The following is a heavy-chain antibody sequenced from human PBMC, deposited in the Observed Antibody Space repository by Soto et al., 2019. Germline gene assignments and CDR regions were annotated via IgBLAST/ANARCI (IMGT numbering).Heavy chain of an antibody. D-gene: IGHD3-22*01. V-gene: IGHV1-3*01. CDR2: INAGNGNT. CDR3: ARGDYYEIHDY. J-gene: IGHJ4*02. Sequence: QVQLVQSGAEVKKPGASVKVSCKASGYTFTSYAMHWVRQAPGQRLEWMGWINAGNGNTKYSQKFQGRVTITRDTSASTAYMDVSSLRSEDTAVYYCARGDYYEIHDYWGQGTLVTVSS. CDR1: GYTFTSYA.